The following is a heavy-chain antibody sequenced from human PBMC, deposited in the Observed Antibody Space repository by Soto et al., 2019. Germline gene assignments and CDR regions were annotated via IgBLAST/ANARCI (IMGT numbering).Heavy chain of an antibody. CDR2: ISGSGGST. V-gene: IGHV3-23*01. Sequence: GGSLRLSCAASGFTFSSYAMSWVRQAPGKGLEWVSAISGSGGSTYYADSVKGRFTISRDNSKNTLYLQMNSLRAEDTAVYYCANGPPLRYFDWLDVSFDYWGQGTLVTVSS. J-gene: IGHJ4*02. D-gene: IGHD3-9*01. CDR1: GFTFSSYA. CDR3: ANGPPLRYFDWLDVSFDY.